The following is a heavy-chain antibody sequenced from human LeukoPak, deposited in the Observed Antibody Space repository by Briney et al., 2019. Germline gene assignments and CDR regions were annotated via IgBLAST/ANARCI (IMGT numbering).Heavy chain of an antibody. J-gene: IGHJ4*02. D-gene: IGHD5-12*01. V-gene: IGHV1-2*02. CDR1: GYTFTGYY. CDR2: INPNSGGT. CDR3: AREEDSGYDPLFDY. Sequence: ASVKVSCKASGYTFTGYYMHWVRQAPGQGLEGMGWINPNSGGTNYAQKFQGRVTMTRDTSISTAYMELSRLGSDDTAVYYCAREEDSGYDPLFDYWGQGTLVTVSS.